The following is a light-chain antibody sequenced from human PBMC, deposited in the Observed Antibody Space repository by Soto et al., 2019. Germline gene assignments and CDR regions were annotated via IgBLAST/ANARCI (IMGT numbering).Light chain of an antibody. V-gene: IGLV2-14*01. CDR3: ASLTTTNFV. Sequence: QSALAQPASVSGCPGQSITISCTGTSSDVGAYNLVSWYQHLPDKAPKLIISEVTNRPSGVSDRFSGSKSGNTASLTISGLQAEDEADYCCASLTTTNFVFGSGTKVTVL. CDR1: SSDVGAYNL. CDR2: EVT. J-gene: IGLJ1*01.